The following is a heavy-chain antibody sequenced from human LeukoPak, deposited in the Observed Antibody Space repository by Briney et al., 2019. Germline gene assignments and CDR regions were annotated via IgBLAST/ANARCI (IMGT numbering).Heavy chain of an antibody. CDR1: GFTFSDYY. Sequence: GGSLRLSCAASGFTFSDYYMSWIRQAPGQGLEWFSYIGSSGSTIYYADSVKGRFTISRDNAKNSLYLQMNSMRAEDTAVYYCARDPPNFDIWGQGTMVTVSS. V-gene: IGHV3-11*04. CDR2: IGSSGSTI. CDR3: ARDPPNFDI. J-gene: IGHJ3*02.